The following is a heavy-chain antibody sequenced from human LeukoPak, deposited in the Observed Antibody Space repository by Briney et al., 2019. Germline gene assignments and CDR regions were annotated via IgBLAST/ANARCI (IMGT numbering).Heavy chain of an antibody. J-gene: IGHJ6*03. D-gene: IGHD3-3*01. Sequence: GGSLRLSCAASGFTFSIYSMNWVRQAPGKGLEWVSYISNSSSTIYYADSVKGRFTISRDNAKNSLYLQMNSLRAEDTAVYYCARGVRRFLEWVSMDVWGKGTTVTVSS. V-gene: IGHV3-48*01. CDR1: GFTFSIYS. CDR3: ARGVRRFLEWVSMDV. CDR2: ISNSSSTI.